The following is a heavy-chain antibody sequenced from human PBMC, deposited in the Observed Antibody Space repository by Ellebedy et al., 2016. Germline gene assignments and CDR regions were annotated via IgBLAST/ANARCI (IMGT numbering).Heavy chain of an antibody. CDR1: GFTFSSYA. CDR3: AKHSGSRRDAFDI. CDR2: ISGSGGST. J-gene: IGHJ3*02. V-gene: IGHV3-23*01. D-gene: IGHD1-26*01. Sequence: GESLKISXAASGFTFSSYAMSWVRQAPGKGLEWVSAISGSGGSTYYADSVKGRFTISRDNSKNTLYLQMNSLRAEDTAVYYCAKHSGSRRDAFDIWGQGTMVTVSS.